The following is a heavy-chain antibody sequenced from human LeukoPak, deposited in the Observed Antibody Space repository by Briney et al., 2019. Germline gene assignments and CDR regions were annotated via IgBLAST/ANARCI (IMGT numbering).Heavy chain of an antibody. CDR2: INANSGGT. Sequence: GASVKVSCKTSGYTFADYLIHWVRQAPGQGLEWMGRINANSGGTEYQQKFQGRVTITRDTSISTAYVEVNWLISDDTAIYYCARDVSSTPNWEFDYWGQGTQVTVSS. J-gene: IGHJ4*02. CDR1: GYTFADYL. CDR3: ARDVSSTPNWEFDY. V-gene: IGHV1-2*06. D-gene: IGHD1-26*01.